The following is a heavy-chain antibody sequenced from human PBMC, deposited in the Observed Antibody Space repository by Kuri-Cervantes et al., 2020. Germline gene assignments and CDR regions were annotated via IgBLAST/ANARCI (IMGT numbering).Heavy chain of an antibody. CDR2: INPNSGGT. J-gene: IGHJ4*02. V-gene: IGHV1-2*02. CDR1: GYTFTGYY. CDR3: ATSPMDRSGYYPDY. Sequence: ASVKVSCKASGYTFTGYYMHWVRQAPGQGLEWMGWINPNSGGTNYAQKFQGRVTMTRDTSISTAYVELSRLRSDDTAVYYCATSPMDRSGYYPDYWGQGTLVTVSS. D-gene: IGHD3-22*01.